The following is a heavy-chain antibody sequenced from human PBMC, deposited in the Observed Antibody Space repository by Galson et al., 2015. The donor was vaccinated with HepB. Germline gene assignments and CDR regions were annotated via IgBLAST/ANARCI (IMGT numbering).Heavy chain of an antibody. CDR1: GFTFSNYA. CDR3: ARQVSTSSSWFPFDY. CDR2: TSYDGSNK. V-gene: IGHV3-30-3*01. D-gene: IGHD2-2*01. J-gene: IGHJ4*02. Sequence: SLRLSCAASGFTFSNYAVHWVRQAPGKGLEWVAITSYDGSNKYYTDSVKGRFTVSRDNSRNTLYLQMNRLRAEDTAVYYCARQVSTSSSWFPFDYWGQGTLVTVSS.